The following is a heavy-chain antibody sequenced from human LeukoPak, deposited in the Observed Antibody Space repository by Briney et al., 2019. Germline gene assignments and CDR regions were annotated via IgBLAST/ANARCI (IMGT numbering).Heavy chain of an antibody. J-gene: IGHJ4*02. CDR1: GGSFSGYF. V-gene: IGHV4-34*01. CDR2: INRSGST. D-gene: IGHD6-19*01. CDR3: ARGGGQQWLVQDY. Sequence: SETLSLTCAVYGGSFSGYFWSWFRQPPGKGLEWIGEINRSGSTNYNSSLSLKSRVTISVDTSKNQFSLKLSSVTAADTAVYYCARGGGQQWLVQDYWGQGTLVTVS.